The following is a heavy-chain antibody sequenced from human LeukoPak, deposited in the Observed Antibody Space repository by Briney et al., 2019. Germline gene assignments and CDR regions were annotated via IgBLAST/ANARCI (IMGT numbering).Heavy chain of an antibody. CDR2: ISGDGGST. V-gene: IGHV3-43*02. CDR1: GFTFDDYA. Sequence: PGGSLRLSCAASGFTFDDYAMHWVRQAPGKGLEWVSLISGDGGSTYYADSVKGRFTISRDNSKNTLYLQMNSLRAEDTAVYYCAKDVSRFLEWLLTGFDFWGQGTLVTVSS. D-gene: IGHD3-3*01. CDR3: AKDVSRFLEWLLTGFDF. J-gene: IGHJ4*02.